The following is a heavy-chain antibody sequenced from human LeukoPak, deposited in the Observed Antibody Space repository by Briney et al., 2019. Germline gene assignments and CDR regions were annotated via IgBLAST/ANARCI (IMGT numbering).Heavy chain of an antibody. Sequence: SETLSLTCTVSGGSISSYYWSWIRQPPGKGLEWIGYIYYSGGTNYNPSLKSRVTISVDTSKNQFSLKLSSVTAADTAVYYCARLRISRFFRELLDYYGMDVWGQGTTVIISS. CDR3: ARLRISRFFRELLDYYGMDV. D-gene: IGHD3-10*01. CDR1: GGSISSYY. J-gene: IGHJ6*02. CDR2: IYYSGGT. V-gene: IGHV4-59*08.